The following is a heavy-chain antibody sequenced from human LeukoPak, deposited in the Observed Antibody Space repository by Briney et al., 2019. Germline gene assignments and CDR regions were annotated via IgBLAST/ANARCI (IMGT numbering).Heavy chain of an antibody. D-gene: IGHD1-14*01. Sequence: GGSLRLSCAASGFTLSSYDMHWVRQATGKGLEWVSAIGTAGDTYYPGSVKGRFTISRENAKNSLYLQMNSLRAEDTAVYYCARDYGMGHFDYWGQGTLVTVSS. CDR1: GFTLSSYD. CDR2: IGTAGDT. J-gene: IGHJ4*02. CDR3: ARDYGMGHFDY. V-gene: IGHV3-13*01.